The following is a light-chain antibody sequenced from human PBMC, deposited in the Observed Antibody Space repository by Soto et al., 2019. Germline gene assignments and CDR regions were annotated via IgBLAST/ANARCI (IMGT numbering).Light chain of an antibody. Sequence: EIVLTQSPATLSVSPGERATLSCRASQSVSSNLAWYQQIPGRAPRLLIYGASTRASGIPAGFSASGSGTEFTLTISSLQSEDFAVYYCQQYGRSPGLLTFGPGTKVDIK. J-gene: IGKJ3*01. CDR3: QQYGRSPGLLT. CDR2: GAS. V-gene: IGKV3-15*01. CDR1: QSVSSN.